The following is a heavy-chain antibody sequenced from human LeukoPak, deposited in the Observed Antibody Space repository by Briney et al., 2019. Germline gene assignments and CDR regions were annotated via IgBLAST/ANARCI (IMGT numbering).Heavy chain of an antibody. CDR2: INPSGGST. J-gene: IGHJ4*02. V-gene: IGHV1-46*01. Sequence: ASVKVSCKASGYTFTSYYMHWVRQAPGQGLEWMGIINPSGGSTSYAQKFQGRVTMTRDTSTSTVYMELSSLRSEDTAVYYCARDSAYLGELSFILWLRSDSAFDYWGQGTLVTVSS. D-gene: IGHD3-16*02. CDR3: ARDSAYLGELSFILWLRSDSAFDY. CDR1: GYTFTSYY.